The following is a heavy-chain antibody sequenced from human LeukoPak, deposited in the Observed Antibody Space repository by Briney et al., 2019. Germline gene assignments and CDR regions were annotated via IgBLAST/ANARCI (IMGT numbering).Heavy chain of an antibody. CDR1: GFTFTNYW. J-gene: IGHJ3*02. Sequence: GGSLRLSCVASGFTFTNYWTTWVRQAPGKGLEWVANMKQDGREKYYVDSVKGRFTVSRDNAKNSLYLQMDSLRDEDTAVYYCARGRGSGRWGSAFDMWGQGTMVTVSP. CDR3: ARGRGSGRWGSAFDM. D-gene: IGHD3-16*01. V-gene: IGHV3-7*01. CDR2: MKQDGREK.